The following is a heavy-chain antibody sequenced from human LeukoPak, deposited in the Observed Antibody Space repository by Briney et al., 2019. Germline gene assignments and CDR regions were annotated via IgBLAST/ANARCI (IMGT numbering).Heavy chain of an antibody. J-gene: IGHJ4*02. D-gene: IGHD1-14*01. CDR1: GFTFSSYE. CDR3: VRGDRYFFDF. V-gene: IGHV3-48*03. CDR2: IGNTGRTI. Sequence: GGSLRLSCAASGFTFSSYEMNWVRQAPGRGLEWVSYIGNTGRTIYYADSVQGRFTISRDNAKNSLYLQMNSLRAEDTAIYYCVRGDRYFFDFWGQGTLVTVSS.